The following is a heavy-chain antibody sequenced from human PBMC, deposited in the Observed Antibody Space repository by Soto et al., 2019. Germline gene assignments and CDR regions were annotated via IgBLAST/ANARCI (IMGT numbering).Heavy chain of an antibody. J-gene: IGHJ4*02. CDR3: ARGGWRQIDY. V-gene: IGHV4-59*08. CDR2: IYYSGST. Sequence: QVQLQESGPGLVNPSETLSLTCSVSGGSIGSYYWSWIRQPPGKGLECIGDIYYSGSTNYNPSLMKRVAMSVDTSNNQSSLKLSSGTAADTAVDYCARGGWRQIDYWGQGTLVTVSS. D-gene: IGHD3-3*01. CDR1: GGSIGSYY.